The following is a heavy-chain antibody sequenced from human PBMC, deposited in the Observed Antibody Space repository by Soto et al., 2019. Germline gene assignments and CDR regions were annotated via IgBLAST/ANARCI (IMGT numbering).Heavy chain of an antibody. CDR3: AKGGRSHLDY. V-gene: IGHV3-74*01. CDR1: GFTVSGYW. J-gene: IGHJ4*02. D-gene: IGHD3-16*02. CDR2: INSDGTTT. Sequence: EVQLVESGGGLVQPGGSLRLSCAASGFTVSGYWMHWVRQVPGKGLVWVSRINSDGTTTSYADSLKGRFTISRDNAKNTLYLQMNSLRAEDTAVYYCAKGGRSHLDYWGQGTLVTVSS.